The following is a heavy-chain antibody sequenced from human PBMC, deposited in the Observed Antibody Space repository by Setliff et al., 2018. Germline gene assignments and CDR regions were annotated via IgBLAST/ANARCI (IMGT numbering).Heavy chain of an antibody. CDR3: ARSPSSGAYWNPRPFYSDY. V-gene: IGHV4-4*08. D-gene: IGHD1-26*01. J-gene: IGHJ4*02. CDR1: GGSISSYY. CDR2: IYHSGTT. Sequence: SETLSLTCTVSGGSISSYYWSWIRQPPGKGLGWIGNIYHSGTTYYNPSLKSRLTLSVDTSKNQFSLKLDSVTAADTALYYCARSPSSGAYWNPRPFYSDYWARGTLVTVSS.